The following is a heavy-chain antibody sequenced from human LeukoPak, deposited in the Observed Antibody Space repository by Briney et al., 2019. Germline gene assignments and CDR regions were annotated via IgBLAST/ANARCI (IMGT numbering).Heavy chain of an antibody. V-gene: IGHV3-21*01. CDR2: ISSSSSYI. CDR3: ARSTTPLHYFDY. Sequence: PGRSLRLSCAASGFTFSSYGMHWVRQAPGKGLEWVSSISSSSSYIYYADSVKGRFTISRDNAKNSLYLQMNSLRAEDTAVYYCARSTTPLHYFDYWGQGTLVTVSS. CDR1: GFTFSSYG. D-gene: IGHD1-1*01. J-gene: IGHJ4*02.